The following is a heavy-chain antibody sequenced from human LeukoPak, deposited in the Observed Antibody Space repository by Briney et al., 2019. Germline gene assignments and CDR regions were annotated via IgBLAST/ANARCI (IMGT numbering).Heavy chain of an antibody. Sequence: GGSLRLSCTASGFTFSSYAMSWVRQAPGGGLEWVSAINGNDGRTYYADSVKGRFTVSRDNFKNTLHLQMDNLRAEDTAVYYCAKDKGYSSGWYLLDPWGQGTLVTVSS. J-gene: IGHJ5*02. CDR3: AKDKGYSSGWYLLDP. D-gene: IGHD6-19*01. V-gene: IGHV3-23*01. CDR2: INGNDGRT. CDR1: GFTFSSYA.